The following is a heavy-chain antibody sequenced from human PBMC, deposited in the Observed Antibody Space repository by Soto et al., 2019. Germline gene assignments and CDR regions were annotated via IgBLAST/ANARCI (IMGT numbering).Heavy chain of an antibody. J-gene: IGHJ4*02. Sequence: GWSLRLSCTTSVFSFGSFALTWVRQAPGQGREWVATIVGSDAKTHYADSVKGRFSISRDTARNTVYLQMNNLRADDTAIYYWAKWTYLDFWGQGTRVTVSS. V-gene: IGHV3-23*01. CDR2: IVGSDAKT. CDR1: VFSFGSFA. CDR3: AKWTYLDF. D-gene: IGHD5-12*01.